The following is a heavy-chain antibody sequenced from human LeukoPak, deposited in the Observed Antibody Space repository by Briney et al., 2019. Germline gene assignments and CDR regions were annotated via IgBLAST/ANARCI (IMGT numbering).Heavy chain of an antibody. V-gene: IGHV3-23*01. CDR3: AKDAYIISTISAFDI. J-gene: IGHJ3*02. Sequence: GGSLRLSCAASGFTFSGSLMSWVRQAPGKGLEWLSGISGRGTNTYYAAPVKGRFTISRDNSKNTLYLQMSSLRAEDTALYYCAKDAYIISTISAFDIWGQGTLVTVSS. CDR1: GFTFSGSL. D-gene: IGHD5/OR15-5a*01. CDR2: ISGRGTNT.